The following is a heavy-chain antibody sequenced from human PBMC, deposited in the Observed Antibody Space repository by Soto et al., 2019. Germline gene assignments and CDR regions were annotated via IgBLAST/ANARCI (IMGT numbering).Heavy chain of an antibody. Sequence: GGSLRLSCAASGFTFSSYGMHWVRQAPGKGLEWVAVIWYDGSNKYYADSVRGRFTISRDNSKNTLYLQMNSLRAEDTAAYYCARGVRLFRGSFDPWGQGTLVTVSS. D-gene: IGHD2-15*01. CDR3: ARGVRLFRGSFDP. CDR1: GFTFSSYG. V-gene: IGHV3-33*01. J-gene: IGHJ5*02. CDR2: IWYDGSNK.